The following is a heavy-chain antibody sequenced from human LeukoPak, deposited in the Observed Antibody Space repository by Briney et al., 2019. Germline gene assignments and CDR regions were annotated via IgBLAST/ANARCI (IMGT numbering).Heavy chain of an antibody. J-gene: IGHJ4*02. CDR3: AASYFYDGIRYFDY. Sequence: SETLSLTCSVSGGSITSYYWSWIRQPPGKGLEWIGYIYYTGSTKSNPSLKSRVTISLDMSERQFSLKLSSVTAADTAIYYCAASYFYDGIRYFDYWGLGTLVTVSS. D-gene: IGHD3-22*01. V-gene: IGHV4-59*08. CDR2: IYYTGST. CDR1: GGSITSYY.